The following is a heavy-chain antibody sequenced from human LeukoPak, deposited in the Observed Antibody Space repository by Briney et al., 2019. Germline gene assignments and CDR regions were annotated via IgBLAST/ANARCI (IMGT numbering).Heavy chain of an antibody. CDR1: GGSFSGYY. V-gene: IGHV4-34*01. D-gene: IGHD3-9*01. Sequence: SETLSLTCAVYGGSFSGYYGSWIRQPPGKGLEWIGEINHSGSTNYNPSLKSRVTISVDTSKNQFSLKLSSVTAADTAVYYCARRGALNYDILTGTHNWFDPWGQGTLVTVSS. CDR3: ARRGALNYDILTGTHNWFDP. J-gene: IGHJ5*02. CDR2: INHSGST.